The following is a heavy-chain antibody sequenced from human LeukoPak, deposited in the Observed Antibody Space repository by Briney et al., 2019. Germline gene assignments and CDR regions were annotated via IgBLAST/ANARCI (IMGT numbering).Heavy chain of an antibody. Sequence: SVKVSCKASGGTFSSYAISWVRQAPGQGLEWMGGIIPIFGTANYAQKFQGRVTITADESTSTAYMELSSLRSEDTAVYYCARDRYSGSYLVDWFDPWGQGTLVTVSS. J-gene: IGHJ5*02. V-gene: IGHV1-69*13. CDR1: GGTFSSYA. D-gene: IGHD1-26*01. CDR2: IIPIFGTA. CDR3: ARDRYSGSYLVDWFDP.